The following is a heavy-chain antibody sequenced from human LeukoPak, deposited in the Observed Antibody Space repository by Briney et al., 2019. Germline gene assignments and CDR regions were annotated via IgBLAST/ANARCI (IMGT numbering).Heavy chain of an antibody. CDR1: GFTFSDYY. V-gene: IGHV3-11*01. Sequence: GGSLRLSCAASGFTFSDYYMSWIRQAPGKGLEWVSYISSSGSTIYYADSVKGRFTISRDNAKNSLYLQMNSLRAEDTAVYYCAKDNKYSSRWHGWFDPWGQGTLVTVSS. J-gene: IGHJ5*02. CDR2: ISSSGSTI. CDR3: AKDNKYSSRWHGWFDP. D-gene: IGHD6-13*01.